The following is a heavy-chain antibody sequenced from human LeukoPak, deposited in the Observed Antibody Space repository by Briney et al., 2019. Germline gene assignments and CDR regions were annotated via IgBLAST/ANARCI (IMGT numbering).Heavy chain of an antibody. CDR3: ARQATSGSYYSGFDI. D-gene: IGHD1-26*01. Sequence: PSETLSLTCTVSGGSIRSRSYFWGWIRQPRGKGLEWIVSIYYRGSTYYNPSLKLRVSISVDTSKTQFSLKLSSVTAADTAVYYCARQATSGSYYSGFDIWGQGTKVTVSS. CDR2: IYYRGST. J-gene: IGHJ3*02. V-gene: IGHV4-39*01. CDR1: GGSIRSRSYF.